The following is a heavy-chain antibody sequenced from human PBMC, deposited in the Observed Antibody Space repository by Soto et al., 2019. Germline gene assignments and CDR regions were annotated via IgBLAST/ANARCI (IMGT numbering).Heavy chain of an antibody. D-gene: IGHD6-25*01. CDR1: GFTFSDYW. CDR3: AREEREAGGLDV. J-gene: IGHJ6*02. Sequence: EVQLVESGGDLAQPGGSLRLSCAASGFTFSDYWMSWVRQAPGKGLEWVANIKQVGNEKHYVDSVKGRFTISRDNAKNSLYLQMNSLRVEDTAIYCCAREEREAGGLDVWGQGTTVSVSS. V-gene: IGHV3-7*01. CDR2: IKQVGNEK.